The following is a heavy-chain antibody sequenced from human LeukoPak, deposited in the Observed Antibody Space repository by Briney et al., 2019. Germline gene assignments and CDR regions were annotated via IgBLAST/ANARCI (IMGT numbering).Heavy chain of an antibody. CDR3: AIFSTVTRAFDF. V-gene: IGHV3-7*01. CDR2: IKQDGSEK. D-gene: IGHD4-17*01. J-gene: IGHJ4*02. CDR1: GFTFSASW. Sequence: QPGGSLRLSCAASGFTFSASWMTWPRQAPGKGLEWVANIKQDGSEKYYVDSVKGRFTISRGNAKNSLYLQMNSLRAEDTAVYYCAIFSTVTRAFDFWGQGTLVTVSS.